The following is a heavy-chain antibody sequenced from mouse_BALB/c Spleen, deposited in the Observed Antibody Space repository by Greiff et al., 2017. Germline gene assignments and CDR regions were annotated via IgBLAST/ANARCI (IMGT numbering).Heavy chain of an antibody. CDR3: AIGDYGYDFYY. D-gene: IGHD1-2*01. CDR2: INPSNGGT. Sequence: QVHVKQPGAELVKPGASVKLSCKASGYTFTSYWMHWVKLRPGQGFEWIGEINPSNGGTNYNEKFKRKATLTVDKSSSTAYMQLSSLTSEESAVYYCAIGDYGYDFYYWGQGTTLTVSS. J-gene: IGHJ2*01. CDR1: GYTFTSYW. V-gene: IGHV1S16*01.